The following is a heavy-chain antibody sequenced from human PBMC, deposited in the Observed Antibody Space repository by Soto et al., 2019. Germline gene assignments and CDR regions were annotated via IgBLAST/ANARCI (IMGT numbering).Heavy chain of an antibody. CDR3: AKDVFADSKPFDY. Sequence: EEQLLESGGGLVQPGGSLRLSCAVSGFTFRDYGMSWVRQAPGQGLEWVSAISGRGHRTYYADSVKGRFTISRDNSKNTLYLQVNALRAEDTGTYYWAKDVFADSKPFDYWGQGTLVTVSS. D-gene: IGHD2-21*01. CDR1: GFTFRDYG. J-gene: IGHJ4*02. V-gene: IGHV3-23*01. CDR2: ISGRGHRT.